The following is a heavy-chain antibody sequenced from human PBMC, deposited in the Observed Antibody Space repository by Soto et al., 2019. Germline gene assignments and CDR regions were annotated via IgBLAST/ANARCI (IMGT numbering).Heavy chain of an antibody. CDR2: INTYNGNT. J-gene: IGHJ6*03. CDR1: GYTFTSYG. V-gene: IGHV1-18*01. Sequence: GASVKVSCKASGYTFTSYGIGWARQAPGQGLEWMGWINTYNGNTNYAQNLQGRVTLTTDTSTSTAYMELRSLRSNDTAIYYCARVDVYVTPSPQDVWGKGTRVTVP. D-gene: IGHD3-16*01. CDR3: ARVDVYVTPSPQDV.